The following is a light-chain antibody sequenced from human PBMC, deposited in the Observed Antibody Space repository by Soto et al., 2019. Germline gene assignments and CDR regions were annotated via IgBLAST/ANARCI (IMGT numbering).Light chain of an antibody. V-gene: IGKV3-20*01. CDR1: QSVRSTY. CDR2: GAS. CDR3: QQYGSSPLWT. Sequence: EIVLTQSPGTLSLSPGERATLSCRASQSVRSTYLAWYQQKPGQAPRLLIYGASSRATGIPDRFSGSGSGTDFTLTISRLEPEDFAVYYCQQYGSSPLWTFGQGTKVDTK. J-gene: IGKJ1*01.